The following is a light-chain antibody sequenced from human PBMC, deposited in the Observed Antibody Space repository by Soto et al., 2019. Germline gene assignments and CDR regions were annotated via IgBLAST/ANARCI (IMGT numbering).Light chain of an antibody. Sequence: QSVLTQPPSASWSPGQSVTISCTGTSSEVGGYNYVSWYQQHPGKAPKLMIYEVFKRPSGVPDRSSGSKSGNTASLTVSGLQAEDEADYYCSSYAGSNNFDVFGTGTKVTVL. CDR3: SSYAGSNNFDV. CDR1: SSEVGGYNY. CDR2: EVF. J-gene: IGLJ1*01. V-gene: IGLV2-8*01.